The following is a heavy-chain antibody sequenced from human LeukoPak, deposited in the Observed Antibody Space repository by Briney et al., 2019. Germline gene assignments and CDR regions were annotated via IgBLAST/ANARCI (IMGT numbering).Heavy chain of an antibody. J-gene: IGHJ3*02. CDR3: ARDTSGTGYSYDDAFDI. V-gene: IGHV3-21*01. Sequence: PGGSLRLSCAASGFTFSSYSMNWVRQAPGKGLEWVSSISSSSSYIYYAGSVKGRFTISRDNAKNSLYLRMNSLRAEDTAVYYCARDTSGTGYSYDDAFDIWGQGTMVTVSS. CDR1: GFTFSSYS. D-gene: IGHD5-18*01. CDR2: ISSSSSYI.